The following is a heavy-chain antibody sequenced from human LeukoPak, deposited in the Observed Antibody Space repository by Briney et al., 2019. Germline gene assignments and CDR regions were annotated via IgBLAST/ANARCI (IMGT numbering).Heavy chain of an antibody. J-gene: IGHJ5*02. D-gene: IGHD3-16*02. V-gene: IGHV4-34*01. Sequence: SETLSLTCAVYGGSFSGYYWSWIRQPPGKGLEWIGETNHSGSTNYNPSLKSRVTISVDTSKNQFPLKLSSVTAADTAVYYCARHRLYNWFDPWGQGTLVTVSS. CDR1: GGSFSGYY. CDR3: ARHRLYNWFDP. CDR2: TNHSGST.